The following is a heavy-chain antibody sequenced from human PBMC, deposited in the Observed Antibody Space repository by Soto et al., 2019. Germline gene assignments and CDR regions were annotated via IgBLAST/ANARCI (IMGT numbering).Heavy chain of an antibody. J-gene: IGHJ5*02. CDR1: GFTFSSYG. CDR2: ISYDGSNK. CDR3: AKGGIVLMVTYNWFDP. D-gene: IGHD2-8*01. V-gene: IGHV3-30*18. Sequence: GGSLRLSCAASGFTFSSYGMHWVRQAPGKGLEWVAVISYDGSNKYYADSVKGRFTISRDNSKNTLYLQMNSLRAEDTAVYYCAKGGIVLMVTYNWFDPWGQGTLVTVSS.